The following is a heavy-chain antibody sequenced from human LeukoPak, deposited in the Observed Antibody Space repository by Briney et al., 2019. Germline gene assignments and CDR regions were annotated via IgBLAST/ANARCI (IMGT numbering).Heavy chain of an antibody. V-gene: IGHV4-59*01. CDR2: IYYSGST. J-gene: IGHJ4*02. Sequence: SETLSLTCTASGGSISSYYWSWIRQPPGKGLEWVGYIYYSGSTNFNPSLKSRVTISIDTSKNQFSLKLSSVTAADTAVYYCASSRDAGDFDYWGQGTLVTVSS. D-gene: IGHD5-24*01. CDR1: GGSISSYY. CDR3: ASSRDAGDFDY.